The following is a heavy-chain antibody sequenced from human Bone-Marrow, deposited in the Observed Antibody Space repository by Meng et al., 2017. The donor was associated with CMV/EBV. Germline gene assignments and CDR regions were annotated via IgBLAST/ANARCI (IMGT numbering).Heavy chain of an antibody. J-gene: IGHJ4*02. Sequence: SGPSIYSGSYYWSWIRQHPGKGLEWIGYISYSATTYYNPSLKSRVTISVDTSKNQFSLKLSSVTATDTAVYFCARVYIWGNYRLDYWGQGALVTVSS. V-gene: IGHV4-31*02. CDR2: ISYSATT. D-gene: IGHD3-16*02. CDR1: GPSIYSGSYY. CDR3: ARVYIWGNYRLDY.